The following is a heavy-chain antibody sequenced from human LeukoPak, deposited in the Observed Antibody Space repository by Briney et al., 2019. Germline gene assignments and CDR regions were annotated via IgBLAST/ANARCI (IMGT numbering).Heavy chain of an antibody. Sequence: ASVKVSCKASGYTFINYGISWVRQATGQGLEWMGWMNPNSGNTGYAQKFQGRVTMTRNTSISTAYMELSSLRSEDTAVYYCASRGYSDTSGYYYEDYWGQGTLVTVSS. J-gene: IGHJ4*02. V-gene: IGHV1-8*02. D-gene: IGHD3-22*01. CDR2: MNPNSGNT. CDR3: ASRGYSDTSGYYYEDY. CDR1: GYTFINYG.